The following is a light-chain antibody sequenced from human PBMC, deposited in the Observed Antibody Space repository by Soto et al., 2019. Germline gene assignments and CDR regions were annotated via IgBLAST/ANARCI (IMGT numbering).Light chain of an antibody. Sequence: QSALTQPASVSGSPGQSITISCTGTSRDVGGYNYVSWYQQHPGKAPKLMIYEVSNRPSGVSNRFSGSKSGNTASLTLSGLQGEDEAVYYCSSYTSSSTRVFGGGTKLTVL. CDR1: SRDVGGYNY. V-gene: IGLV2-14*01. CDR3: SSYTSSSTRV. J-gene: IGLJ3*02. CDR2: EVS.